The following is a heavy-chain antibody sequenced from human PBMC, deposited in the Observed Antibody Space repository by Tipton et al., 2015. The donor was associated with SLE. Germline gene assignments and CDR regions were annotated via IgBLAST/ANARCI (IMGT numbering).Heavy chain of an antibody. J-gene: IGHJ4*02. CDR2: IGWNSGSI. V-gene: IGHV3-9*01. CDR1: GSTFKNYA. CDR3: ARDRGGLVDTGMIEY. D-gene: IGHD5-18*01. Sequence: SLRLSCAASGSTFKNYAMHWVRQVPAKGLEWASGIGWNSGSIGYADSVKGRFTISRDNAKDSLYLQMNSLRVEDTALYYCARDRGGLVDTGMIEYWGQGTLVTVSS.